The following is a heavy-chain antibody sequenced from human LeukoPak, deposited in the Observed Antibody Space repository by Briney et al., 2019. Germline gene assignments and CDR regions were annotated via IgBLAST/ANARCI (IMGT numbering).Heavy chain of an antibody. CDR1: GGSFSGYY. Sequence: SETLSLTCAVYGGSFSGYYWSWIRQPPGKGLEWIGEINHSGSTNYNPSLKSRVTISVDTSKNQFSLKLSSVTAADTAVYYCAKGGGEYYDSSGYYRRPEYFQHWGQGTLVTVSS. CDR2: INHSGST. CDR3: AKGGGEYYDSSGYYRRPEYFQH. J-gene: IGHJ1*01. V-gene: IGHV4-34*01. D-gene: IGHD3-22*01.